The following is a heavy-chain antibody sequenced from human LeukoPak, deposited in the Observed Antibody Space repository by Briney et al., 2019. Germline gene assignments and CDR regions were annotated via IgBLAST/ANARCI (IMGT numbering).Heavy chain of an antibody. CDR2: IYYSGST. Sequence: PSETLSLTCTVSGGSISSYYWSWIRQPPGKGLEWIGYIYYSGSTNYNPSLKSRVTISVDTSKNQFSLKLSSVTAADTAVYYCARTSTVRENIKLVNYYGMDVWGQGTTVTVSS. J-gene: IGHJ6*02. CDR3: ARTSTVRENIKLVNYYGMDV. CDR1: GGSISSYY. D-gene: IGHD3-10*01. V-gene: IGHV4-59*01.